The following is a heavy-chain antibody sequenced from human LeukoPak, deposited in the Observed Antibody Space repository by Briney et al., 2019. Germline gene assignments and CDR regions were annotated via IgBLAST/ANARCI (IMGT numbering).Heavy chain of an antibody. CDR3: VRSLAVDGTRAY. CDR2: MNPLSGNT. D-gene: IGHD6-19*01. CDR1: GYSFVTSD. Sequence: ASVKVSCKASGYSFVTSDINWVRQAAGQGLEWMGWMNPLSGNTGYAQELQGRVTMTRNTSTGTAYMELSSLRSEDTAVYYCVRSLAVDGTRAYWGQGTPVIVSS. V-gene: IGHV1-8*02. J-gene: IGHJ4*02.